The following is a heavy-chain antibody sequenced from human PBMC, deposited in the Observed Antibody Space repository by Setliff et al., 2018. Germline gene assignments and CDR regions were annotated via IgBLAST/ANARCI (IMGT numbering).Heavy chain of an antibody. D-gene: IGHD2-21*02. CDR3: ARVRPCGVDCSTGVGGPYYFDH. J-gene: IGHJ4*02. CDR2: ISCYDGNT. Sequence: ASVKVSCKASGYTFNSYGITWVRQAPGQGLEWMGWISCYDGNTRYARKIQGXXXXXTXXXXXXXXXXXXXXXXXXXXXXYCARVRPCGVDCSTGVGGPYYFDHWGQGTLVTVSS. V-gene: IGHV1-18*01. CDR1: GYTFNSYG.